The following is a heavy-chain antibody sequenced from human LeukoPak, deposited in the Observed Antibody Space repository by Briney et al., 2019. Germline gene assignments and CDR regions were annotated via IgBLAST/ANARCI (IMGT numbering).Heavy chain of an antibody. CDR2: IYYSGST. Sequence: SETLSLTCTVSGGSISSYYWSWIRQSPGKGLEWIGYIYYSGSTNFNPSLRSRVTISVDTSKNQFSLKLSSVTAADTAVYYCARGGSYYRYYFDYWGQGTLVTVSS. CDR3: ARGGSYYRYYFDY. J-gene: IGHJ4*02. D-gene: IGHD1-26*01. V-gene: IGHV4-59*12. CDR1: GGSISSYY.